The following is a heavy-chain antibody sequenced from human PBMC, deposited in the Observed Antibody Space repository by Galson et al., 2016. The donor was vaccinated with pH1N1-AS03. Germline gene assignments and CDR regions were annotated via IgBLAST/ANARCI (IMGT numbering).Heavy chain of an antibody. V-gene: IGHV5-51*01. CDR3: ARRLMRGGLDV. Sequence: QSGAEVKKPGESLKISCEGSGYIFSNHWIAWVRRQPGKGLEWMGIIYPGDSDVRYRPSFAGQVTFSVDKSLSTAYVQWSSLKASDTAIYFWARRLMRGGLDVWGQGTTVTVSS. CDR1: GYIFSNHW. CDR2: IYPGDSDV. J-gene: IGHJ6*02.